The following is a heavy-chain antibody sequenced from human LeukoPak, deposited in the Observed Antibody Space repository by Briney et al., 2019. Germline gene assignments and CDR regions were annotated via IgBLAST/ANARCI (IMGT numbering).Heavy chain of an antibody. J-gene: IGHJ4*02. CDR3: ARKGVAVASFDY. CDR1: GYSISSGYY. CDR2: IYHSGST. V-gene: IGHV4-38-2*01. Sequence: WETLSLTCAVSGYSISSGYYWGWIRQPPGKGLEWIGSIYHSGSTYYNPSLKSRVTISVDTSKNQFSLKLSSVTAADTAVYYCARKGVAVASFDYWGQGTLVTVSS. D-gene: IGHD6-19*01.